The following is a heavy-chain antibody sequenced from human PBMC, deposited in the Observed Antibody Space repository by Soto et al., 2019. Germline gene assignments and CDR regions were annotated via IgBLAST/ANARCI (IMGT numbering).Heavy chain of an antibody. CDR2: IIPIFGTA. CDR1: GGTFSSYA. Sequence: QVQLVQSGAEGKKPGSSVKVSCKASGGTFSSYAISWVRQAPGQGLEWMGGIIPIFGTANYAQKFQCRVTITADESTSTAYMELSSLRSEDTAVYYCARDLEEEVATDYWGQGTLVPVSS. CDR3: ARDLEEEVATDY. D-gene: IGHD5-12*01. V-gene: IGHV1-69*12. J-gene: IGHJ4*02.